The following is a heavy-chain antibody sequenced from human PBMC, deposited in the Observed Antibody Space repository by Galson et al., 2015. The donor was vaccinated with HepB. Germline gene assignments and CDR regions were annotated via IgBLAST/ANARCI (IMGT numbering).Heavy chain of an antibody. CDR1: GDTFNTYT. Sequence: SCKAPGDTFNTYTITWVRQAPGQGLEWMGRIIPILGLPRYAQKFQGRLTIIADRSTRTAYMELSSLTSEDTAVYYCAREVGRYYGSGSPGYFDYWGQGTLVSVSS. D-gene: IGHD3-10*01. CDR2: IIPILGLP. V-gene: IGHV1-69*04. CDR3: AREVGRYYGSGSPGYFDY. J-gene: IGHJ4*02.